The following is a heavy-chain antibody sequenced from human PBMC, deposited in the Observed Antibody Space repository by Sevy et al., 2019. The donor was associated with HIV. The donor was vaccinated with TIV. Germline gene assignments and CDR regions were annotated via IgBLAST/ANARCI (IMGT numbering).Heavy chain of an antibody. V-gene: IGHV1-24*01. Sequence: ASVKVYCKVSGYTLTKLSIHWVRQAPGKGLEWMGDFDPQDTETIYAQRFQGRLTMTEDTSTDTAYMELSSLTSEDTAVYYCATAGLRYYSGPSVYTGDWFDPWGQGTLVTVSS. J-gene: IGHJ5*02. CDR3: ATAGLRYYSGPSVYTGDWFDP. D-gene: IGHD2-15*01. CDR1: GYTLTKLS. CDR2: FDPQDTET.